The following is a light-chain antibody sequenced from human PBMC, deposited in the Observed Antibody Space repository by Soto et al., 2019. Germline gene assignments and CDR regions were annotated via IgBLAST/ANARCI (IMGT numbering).Light chain of an antibody. CDR3: QKSCNWPPVT. CDR1: QSIRSW. J-gene: IGKJ4*01. CDR2: DAS. V-gene: IGKV1-5*01. Sequence: DIQMPQSPSTLSASVGESVTITCRASQSIRSWLAWYQQKPGKAPKLLIFDASSLESGTPSRFSGRRSGTQFTLTIKGLQPDDFAIYYCQKSCNWPPVTVGGGNKV.